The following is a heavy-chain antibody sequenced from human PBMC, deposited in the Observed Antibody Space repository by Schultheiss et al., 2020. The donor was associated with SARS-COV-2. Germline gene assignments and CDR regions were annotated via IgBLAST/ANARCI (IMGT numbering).Heavy chain of an antibody. V-gene: IGHV3-73*01. Sequence: GGSLRLSCAASGFTFSSYGMHWVRQAPGKGLEWVGRIRSKANNYATAYAASVKGRFTISRDDSKNTAYLQMNSLKTEDTAVYYCTTSAAGPFRVDYWGQGTLVTVSS. CDR3: TTSAAGPFRVDY. CDR2: IRSKANNYAT. D-gene: IGHD6-13*01. J-gene: IGHJ4*02. CDR1: GFTFSSYG.